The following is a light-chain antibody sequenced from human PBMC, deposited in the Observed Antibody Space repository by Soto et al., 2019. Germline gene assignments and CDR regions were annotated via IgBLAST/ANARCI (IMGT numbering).Light chain of an antibody. V-gene: IGKV3-15*01. CDR1: QSVSGN. CDR2: GAS. Sequence: IVMTQSPATLSVSPGERAALSCRASQSVSGNLAWYQQTPGQAPRLLIYGASTRATGIPARFSGSGFGTEFTLTISSLKSEDFAVYYCQQYNYRPPAFGQGTRLEI. CDR3: QQYNYRPPA. J-gene: IGKJ5*01.